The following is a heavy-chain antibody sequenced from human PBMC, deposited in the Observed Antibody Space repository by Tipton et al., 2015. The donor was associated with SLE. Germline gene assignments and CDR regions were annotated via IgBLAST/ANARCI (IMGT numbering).Heavy chain of an antibody. CDR2: ISYDGSNK. V-gene: IGHV3-30*04. Sequence: SLRLSCAASGFTFSSYAMHWVRQAPGKGLEWVAVISYDGSNKYYADSLKGRFTISRHNSKNTLYLPMNNLRAEDTAVYYWAGGLLPRWGMRVWGQGTPVTVSS. CDR1: GFTFSSYA. CDR3: AGGLLPRWGMRV. J-gene: IGHJ6*02. D-gene: IGHD3-16*01.